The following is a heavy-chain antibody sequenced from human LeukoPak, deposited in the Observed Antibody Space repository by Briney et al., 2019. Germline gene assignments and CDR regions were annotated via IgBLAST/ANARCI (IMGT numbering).Heavy chain of an antibody. CDR3: ARDRGGRYCSSTSCNTYWFDP. D-gene: IGHD2-2*01. J-gene: IGHJ5*02. CDR1: GYTFTSYA. Sequence: ASVKVSCKASGYTFTSYAMNWVRQAPGQGLEWMGWINTNTGNPTYAQGFTGRFVFSLDTSVSTAYLQISSLKAEDTAVYYCARDRGGRYCSSTSCNTYWFDPWGQGTLVTVPS. V-gene: IGHV7-4-1*02. CDR2: INTNTGNP.